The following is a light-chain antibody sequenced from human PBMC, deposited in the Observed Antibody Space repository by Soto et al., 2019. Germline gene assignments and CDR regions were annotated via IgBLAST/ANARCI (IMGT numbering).Light chain of an antibody. CDR2: DVN. Sequence: SVLTQPASLSGSPGQSITLSCTGTSSDIGAYNYVSWYQQHPGKAPKLMIYDVNIRPSGVSNRFSGSKSGNTASLTISGLQAEDEADYYCTSWTTSTTMIFGGGTKVTVL. CDR1: SSDIGAYNY. CDR3: TSWTTSTTMI. V-gene: IGLV2-14*03. J-gene: IGLJ2*01.